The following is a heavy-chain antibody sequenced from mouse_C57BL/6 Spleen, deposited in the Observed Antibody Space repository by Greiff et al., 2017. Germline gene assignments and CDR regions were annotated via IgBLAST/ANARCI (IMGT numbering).Heavy chain of an antibody. CDR3: TTAGTGWYFDV. Sequence: EVQLQESGAELVRPGASVKLSCTASGFNIKDDYMHWVKQRPEQGLEWIGWIDPENGDTEYASKFQGKATITADTSSNTAYLQLSSLTSEDTAVYYCTTAGTGWYFDVWGTGTTVTVSS. CDR2: IDPENGDT. V-gene: IGHV14-4*01. D-gene: IGHD4-1*01. CDR1: GFNIKDDY. J-gene: IGHJ1*03.